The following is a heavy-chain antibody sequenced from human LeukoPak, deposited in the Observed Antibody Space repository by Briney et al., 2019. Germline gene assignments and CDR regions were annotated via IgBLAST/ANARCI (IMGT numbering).Heavy chain of an antibody. V-gene: IGHV4-34*01. CDR2: INHSGST. CDR3: ARRGSSWYTASGVDY. J-gene: IGHJ4*02. Sequence: SETLSLTCAVYGGSFRGYYWSWIRQPPGKGLEWIGEINHSGSTNYNPSLKSRVTISVDTSKNQFSLKLSSVTAADTAVYYCARRGSSWYTASGVDYWGQGTLVTVSS. CDR1: GGSFRGYY. D-gene: IGHD6-13*01.